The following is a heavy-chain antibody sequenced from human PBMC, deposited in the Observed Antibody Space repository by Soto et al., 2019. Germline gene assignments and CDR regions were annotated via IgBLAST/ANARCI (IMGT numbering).Heavy chain of an antibody. CDR3: ARETTYSSGWYPTYYFDY. CDR1: GGSISSYY. J-gene: IGHJ4*02. CDR2: IYYSGST. Sequence: PSETLSLTCTVSGGSISSYYWSWIRQPPGKGLEWIGYIYYSGSTNYNPSLKSRVTISVDTSKNQFSLKLSSVTAADTAVYYCARETTYSSGWYPTYYFDYWGQGTLVTVSS. V-gene: IGHV4-59*01. D-gene: IGHD6-19*01.